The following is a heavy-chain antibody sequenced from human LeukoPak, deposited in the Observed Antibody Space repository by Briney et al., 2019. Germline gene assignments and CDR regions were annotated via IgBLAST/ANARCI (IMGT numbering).Heavy chain of an antibody. CDR2: IXXYNGNT. Sequence: ASVKXSCKASXXXXXXXXXXWXRQAPXXXXXXMXXIXXYNGNTNYAQKLQGRVTMTTDTSTSTAYMELRSLRSDDTAVYYCARASVLLWFGELSDFDPWGQGTLVTVSS. CDR3: ARASVLLWFGELSDFDP. V-gene: IGHV1-18*01. CDR1: XXXXXXXX. J-gene: IGHJ5*02. D-gene: IGHD3-10*01.